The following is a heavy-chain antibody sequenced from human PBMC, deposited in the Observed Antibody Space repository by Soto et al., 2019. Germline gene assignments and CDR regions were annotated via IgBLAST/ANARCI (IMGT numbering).Heavy chain of an antibody. J-gene: IGHJ3*02. V-gene: IGHV3-30*18. D-gene: IGHD3-9*01. CDR2: ISYDGSNK. CDR3: AKDSVLRYFDWPPGAFDI. Sequence: QVQLVESGGGVVQPGRSLRLSCAASGFTFSSYGMHWVRQAPGKGLEWVAVISYDGSNKYYADSVKGRFTISRDNSKKTLYLQMNSLRAEDTAVYYCAKDSVLRYFDWPPGAFDIWGQGTMVTVSS. CDR1: GFTFSSYG.